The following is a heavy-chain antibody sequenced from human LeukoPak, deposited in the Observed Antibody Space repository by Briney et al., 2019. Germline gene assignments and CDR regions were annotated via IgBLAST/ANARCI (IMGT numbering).Heavy chain of an antibody. D-gene: IGHD2-15*01. Sequence: GWSLRLSCAASGFTFSSYGMHWVRQAPGKGLEWVAVIWYGGSNKYYADSVKGRFTISRDNSKNTLYLQMNSLRAEDTAVYYCAKGRITVKEYYFDYWGQGTLVTVSS. V-gene: IGHV3-30*18. CDR3: AKGRITVKEYYFDY. CDR1: GFTFSSYG. J-gene: IGHJ4*02. CDR2: IWYGGSNK.